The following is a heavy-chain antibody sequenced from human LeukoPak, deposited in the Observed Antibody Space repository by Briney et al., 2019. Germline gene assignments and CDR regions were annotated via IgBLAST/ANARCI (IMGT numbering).Heavy chain of an antibody. V-gene: IGHV3-48*01. Sequence: GGSLRLSCAASGFTFSSYSMNWVRQAPGKGLEWVSYISSSSTIYYADSVKGRFTISRDNAKNSLYLQMNSLRAEDTAVYYCARDLSYDILTGYYHIFDYWGQGTLVTVSS. CDR3: ARDLSYDILTGYYHIFDY. CDR2: ISSSSTI. J-gene: IGHJ4*02. CDR1: GFTFSSYS. D-gene: IGHD3-9*01.